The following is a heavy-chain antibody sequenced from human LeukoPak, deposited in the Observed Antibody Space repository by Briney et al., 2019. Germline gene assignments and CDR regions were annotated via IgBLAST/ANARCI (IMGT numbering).Heavy chain of an antibody. V-gene: IGHV1-2*02. J-gene: IGHJ5*02. CDR3: ARDRSPRANWFDP. CDR2: ISPNNGGT. CDR1: GYTFTGYY. Sequence: GASVKVSRKASGYTFTGYYIHWVRQAPGQGLGWMEWISPNNGGTNYAQKFQGRVTMTRDTSISTAYMELSSLRSDDTAVYYCARDRSPRANWFDPWGQGTLVTVSS.